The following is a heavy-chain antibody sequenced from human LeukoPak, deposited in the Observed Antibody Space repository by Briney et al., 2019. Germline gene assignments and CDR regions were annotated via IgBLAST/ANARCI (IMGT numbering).Heavy chain of an antibody. CDR2: ISYDGSNK. Sequence: PGGSLRLSCAASGFTFSSYAMHWVRQAPGKGLEWVAVISYDGSNKYYADSVKGRFTISRDNSKNTLYLQMNSLRAEDTAVYYCARDRGQWLVLWVFDYWGQGTLVTVSS. V-gene: IGHV3-30-3*01. CDR1: GFTFSSYA. CDR3: ARDRGQWLVLWVFDY. D-gene: IGHD6-19*01. J-gene: IGHJ4*02.